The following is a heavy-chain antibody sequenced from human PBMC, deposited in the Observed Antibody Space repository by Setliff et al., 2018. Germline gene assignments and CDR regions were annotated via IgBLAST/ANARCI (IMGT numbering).Heavy chain of an antibody. V-gene: IGHV3-7*01. CDR1: GFTFRSYW. CDR2: IKKDGSIK. D-gene: IGHD4-17*01. CDR3: SRDLQGSGDYVVDY. J-gene: IGHJ4*02. Sequence: PEGSLRLSCAASGFTFRSYWMSWVRQAPGKGLEWVANIKKDGSIKYYLDSVRGRFTISRDNAENSLTLQMNSLRVEDTAVYYCSRDLQGSGDYVVDYWGQGTLVTVSS.